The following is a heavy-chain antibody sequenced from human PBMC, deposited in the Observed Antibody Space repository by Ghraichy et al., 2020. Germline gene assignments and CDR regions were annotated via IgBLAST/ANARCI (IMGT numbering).Heavy chain of an antibody. D-gene: IGHD6-6*01. CDR1: GDSISGYY. CDR3: ARLQGSPLDY. V-gene: IGHV4-4*07. Sequence: SETLSLTCTVSGDSISGYYWSWIRRPAGKGLEWIGRIYTSGSTNYNPSLKSRVTMSVDTSKNQFSLNLTSVTAADTAVYYCARLQGSPLDYWGQGTLVTVSS. J-gene: IGHJ4*02. CDR2: IYTSGST.